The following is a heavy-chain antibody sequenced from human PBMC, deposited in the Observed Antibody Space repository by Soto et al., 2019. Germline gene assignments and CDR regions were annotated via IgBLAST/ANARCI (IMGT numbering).Heavy chain of an antibody. J-gene: IGHJ4*02. CDR1: GDSVSSNSAA. CDR2: TYYRSKWYS. V-gene: IGHV6-1*01. CDR3: ARGPSPLAY. D-gene: IGHD6-6*01. Sequence: SQTLSLTCVVSGDSVSSNSAAWNWIRQSPSRGLEWLGRTYYRSKWYSDYAGSVKSRITINADTSKNQFSLHLNSVTPQDTAVYYCARGPSPLAYWGRGTVVTVSS.